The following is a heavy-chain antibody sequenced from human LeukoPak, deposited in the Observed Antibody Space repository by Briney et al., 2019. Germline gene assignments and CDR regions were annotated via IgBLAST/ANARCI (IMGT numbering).Heavy chain of an antibody. J-gene: IGHJ5*02. CDR2: IYPGESDT. CDR1: GYSFTSYW. CDR3: ARRFTSSEWFDP. Sequence: GGSLKISFKGSGYSFTSYWIGWVRQMPGKGLEWMGIIYPGESDTRYSPSFQGQVTISADKSISTAYLQWSSLKASDTAIYYCARRFTSSEWFDPWGQGTLVTVSS. D-gene: IGHD6-6*01. V-gene: IGHV5-51*01.